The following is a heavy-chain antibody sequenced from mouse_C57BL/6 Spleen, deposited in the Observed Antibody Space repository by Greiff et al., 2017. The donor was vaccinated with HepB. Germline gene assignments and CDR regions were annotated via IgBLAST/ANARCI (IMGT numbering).Heavy chain of an antibody. CDR1: GYAFSSYW. J-gene: IGHJ2*01. V-gene: IGHV1-80*01. Sequence: VKLVESGAELVKPGASVKISCKASGYAFSSYWMNWVKQRPGKGLEWIGQIYPGDGDTNYNGKFKGKATLTADKSSSTAYMQLSSLTSEDSAVYFCARRDDGYYVHWGQGTTLTVSS. CDR2: IYPGDGDT. CDR3: ARRDDGYYVH. D-gene: IGHD2-3*01.